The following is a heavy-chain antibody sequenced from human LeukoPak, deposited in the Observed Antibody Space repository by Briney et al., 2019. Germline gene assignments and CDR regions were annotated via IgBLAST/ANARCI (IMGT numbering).Heavy chain of an antibody. D-gene: IGHD4-23*01. CDR1: GFTFRSYA. Sequence: GGSLRLSCAASGFTFRSYAMRRVRQAPGKGLEYVAAMSSSGSSTYYANSVKGRFTISRDNSKNTLYLQMGSLRAEDMAVYYCARDQGLRGSLDYWGQGTLVTVSS. V-gene: IGHV3-64*01. CDR2: MSSSGSST. CDR3: ARDQGLRGSLDY. J-gene: IGHJ4*02.